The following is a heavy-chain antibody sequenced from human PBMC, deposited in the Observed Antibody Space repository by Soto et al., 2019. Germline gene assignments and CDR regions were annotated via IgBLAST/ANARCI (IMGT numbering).Heavy chain of an antibody. CDR2: IKQDGSEK. J-gene: IGHJ6*04. CDR1: GFTFSSYW. V-gene: IGHV3-7*01. CDR3: ARDRGSSSRDV. Sequence: GGSLRLSCAASGFTFSSYWMSWVRQAPGRGLEWVANIKQDGSEKYYVDSVKGRFTISRDNAKNSLYLQMNSLRAEDTAVYYCARDRGSSSRDVWGKGTTVTVSS. D-gene: IGHD6-13*01.